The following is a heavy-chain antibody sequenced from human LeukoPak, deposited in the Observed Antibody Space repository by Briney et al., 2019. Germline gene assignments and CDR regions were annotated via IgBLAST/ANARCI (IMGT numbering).Heavy chain of an antibody. V-gene: IGHV1-2*02. CDR2: INPNSGGT. CDR1: GYTFTGYY. D-gene: IGHD3-22*01. J-gene: IGHJ5*02. Sequence: ASVKVSCKASGYTFTGYYMHWVRQALGQGLEWMGWINPNSGGTNYAQKFQGRVTMTRDTSISTAYMELSRLRSDDTAVYYCARDRAGPYDSSGYYPWGQGTLVTVSS. CDR3: ARDRAGPYDSSGYYP.